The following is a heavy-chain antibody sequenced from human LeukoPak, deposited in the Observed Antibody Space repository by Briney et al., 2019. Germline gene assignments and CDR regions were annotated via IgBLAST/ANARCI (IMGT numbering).Heavy chain of an antibody. D-gene: IGHD4-11*01. V-gene: IGHV4-30-4*08. CDR2: IYYSGST. J-gene: IGHJ5*02. CDR3: ARQNESRDDYSKYSWFDP. Sequence: SETLSLTCTVSGGSISSGDYYWSWIRQPPGKGLEWIGYIYYSGSTYYNPSLKSRVTISVDTSKNQFSLKLSSVTAADTAVYYCARQNESRDDYSKYSWFDPWGQGTLVTVSS. CDR1: GGSISSGDYY.